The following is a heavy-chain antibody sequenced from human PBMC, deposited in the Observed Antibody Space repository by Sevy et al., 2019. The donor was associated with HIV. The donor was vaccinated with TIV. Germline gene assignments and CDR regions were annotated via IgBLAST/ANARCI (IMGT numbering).Heavy chain of an antibody. Sequence: GGSLRLSCAASGFTFSSYAMNWVRQAPGKGLEWVSTISGSGGSTYYADSVKGRFTISRDNSKNTLYPRMNSLRADDTAIYYCAKGSSSYYYHYGMDVWGQGTTVTVSS. CDR2: ISGSGGST. J-gene: IGHJ6*02. CDR1: GFTFSSYA. CDR3: AKGSSSYYYHYGMDV. V-gene: IGHV3-23*01. D-gene: IGHD2-2*01.